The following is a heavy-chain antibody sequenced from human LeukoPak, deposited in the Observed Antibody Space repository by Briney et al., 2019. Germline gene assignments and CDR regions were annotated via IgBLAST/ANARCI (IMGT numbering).Heavy chain of an antibody. CDR1: GYTFTGYY. J-gene: IGHJ3*02. Sequence: ASVKVSCKASGYTFTGYYMHWVRQAPGQGLEWMGWINPNSGGTNYAQKFQGRVTMTRDTSISTAYMELSRLRSDDTAVYYCARGGRGSGYPSDAYDIWGQGTMVTVSS. D-gene: IGHD3-22*01. CDR3: ARGGRGSGYPSDAYDI. V-gene: IGHV1-2*02. CDR2: INPNSGGT.